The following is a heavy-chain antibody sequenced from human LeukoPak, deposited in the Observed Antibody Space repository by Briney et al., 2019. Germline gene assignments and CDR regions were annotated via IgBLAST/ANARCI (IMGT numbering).Heavy chain of an antibody. CDR1: GYTLTDYF. CDR3: ARVIVGAVVYAY. Sequence: ASVKVSCKASGYTLTDYFMHWVRQAPGRRLEWMGWINPNSGDTHYAQKFQGRVTMTRDTSINTAYMELSRLRSDDTAVYYCARVIVGAVVYAYWGQGTLVTVSS. V-gene: IGHV1-2*02. J-gene: IGHJ4*02. CDR2: INPNSGDT. D-gene: IGHD1-26*01.